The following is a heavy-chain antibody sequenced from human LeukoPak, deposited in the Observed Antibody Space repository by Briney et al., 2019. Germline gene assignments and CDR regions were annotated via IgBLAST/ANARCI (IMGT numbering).Heavy chain of an antibody. Sequence: SETLSLTCTVSGGSISSGGYYWSWIRQHPGKGLEWIGYIYYSGSTNYNPSLKSRVTISVDTSKNQFSLKLSSVTAADTAVYYCARGRMYYDFWSGSDPVYYFDYWGQGTLVTVSS. CDR2: IYYSGST. D-gene: IGHD3-3*01. CDR3: ARGRMYYDFWSGSDPVYYFDY. V-gene: IGHV4-31*03. J-gene: IGHJ4*02. CDR1: GGSISSGGYY.